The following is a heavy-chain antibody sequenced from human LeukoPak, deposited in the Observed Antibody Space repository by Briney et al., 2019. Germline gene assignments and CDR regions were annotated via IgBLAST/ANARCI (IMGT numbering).Heavy chain of an antibody. D-gene: IGHD3-10*01. CDR3: ARSGEEFGELPSRMDV. CDR2: ISSSSSYI. Sequence: PGGSLRLSCAASGFTFSSYSMNWVRQAPGKGLEWVSSISSSSSYIYYADSVKGRFTISRDNAKNSLYLQMNSLRAEDTAVYYCARSGEEFGELPSRMDVWGQGTTVTVSS. CDR1: GFTFSSYS. J-gene: IGHJ6*02. V-gene: IGHV3-21*01.